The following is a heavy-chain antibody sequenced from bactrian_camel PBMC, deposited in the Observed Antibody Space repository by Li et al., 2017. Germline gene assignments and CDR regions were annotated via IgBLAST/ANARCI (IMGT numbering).Heavy chain of an antibody. CDR1: GYIFSGCG. V-gene: IGHV3S53*01. Sequence: HVQLVESGGGSVEAGGSLKLSCEASGYIFSGCGVAWYRQAPGKERELVAAIREDGTTIYADSVKGRFTVSKDSARNGNTLYLQMDNLKPEDTAMYYCAADRLVCLSTNPRGEWNYWGQGTQVTVS. CDR2: IREDGTT. D-gene: IGHD5*01. J-gene: IGHJ4*01. CDR3: AADRLVCLSTNPRGEWNY.